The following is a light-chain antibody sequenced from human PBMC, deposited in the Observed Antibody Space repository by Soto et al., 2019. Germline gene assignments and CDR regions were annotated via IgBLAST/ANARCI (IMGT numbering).Light chain of an antibody. J-gene: IGKJ1*01. CDR2: GAS. V-gene: IGKV3-20*01. CDR3: QQYGSSGT. Sequence: VMTQSPATLSVSPGDKATLSYRASHSVSSNLAWYQQKPGQAPRLLIYGASNRATGIPDRFSGSGSGTDFTLTISRLEPEDFAVYYCQQYGSSGTFGQGTKVDIK. CDR1: HSVSSN.